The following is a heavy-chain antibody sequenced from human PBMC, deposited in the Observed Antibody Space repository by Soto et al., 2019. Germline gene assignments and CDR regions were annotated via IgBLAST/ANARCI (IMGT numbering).Heavy chain of an antibody. V-gene: IGHV3-15*07. J-gene: IGHJ4*02. Sequence: EVQLVESGGGLVKPGGSLRLSCAASGFTFSNAWMNWVRQAPGKGLEWVGRIKSKTDGGTTDYAAPVKGRFTISRDDSKNTLYLQMNSLKTEDTAVYYCTTDSPMAAAGTDFDYWGQGTLVTVSS. D-gene: IGHD6-13*01. CDR2: IKSKTDGGTT. CDR3: TTDSPMAAAGTDFDY. CDR1: GFTFSNAW.